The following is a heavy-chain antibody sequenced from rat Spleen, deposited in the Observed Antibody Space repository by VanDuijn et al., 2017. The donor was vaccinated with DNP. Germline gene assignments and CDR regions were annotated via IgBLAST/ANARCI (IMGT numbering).Heavy chain of an antibody. V-gene: IGHV5-22*01. D-gene: IGHD1-4*01. CDR1: GFTFSDYY. CDR2: ISYDGSST. CDR3: ARGNYPGINTFDY. J-gene: IGHJ2*01. Sequence: EVQLVESGGGLVQPGRSLKLSCTASGFTFSDYYMAWVRQAPTKGLEWVASISYDGSSTYYRDSVKGRFTISRDNAKNILSLQMNSLGSEDTATYYCARGNYPGINTFDYWGQGVMVTVSS.